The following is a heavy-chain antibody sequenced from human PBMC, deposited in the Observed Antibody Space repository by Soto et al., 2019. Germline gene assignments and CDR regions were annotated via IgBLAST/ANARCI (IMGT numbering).Heavy chain of an antibody. CDR1: GGSFSGYY. CDR2: INHSGST. D-gene: IGHD3-10*01. CDR3: ASSYYGSGSQFDY. J-gene: IGHJ4*02. V-gene: IGHV4-34*01. Sequence: QVQLQQWGAGLLKPSETLSLTCAVYGGSFSGYYWSWIRQPPGKGLEWIGEINHSGSTNYNPSLKSRVTRSVDTSKNQFSLKLSSVTAADSAVYYCASSYYGSGSQFDYWGQGTLVTVSS.